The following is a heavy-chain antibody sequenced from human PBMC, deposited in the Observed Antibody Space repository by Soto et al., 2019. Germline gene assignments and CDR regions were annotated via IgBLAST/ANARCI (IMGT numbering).Heavy chain of an antibody. CDR3: PKDHPSGPYGDYLDY. Sequence: PGGSLRISCAACGFTFSSYGMHWVRQAPGKGLEWVAVISYDGSNKYYADSVKGRFTISRDNSKNTLYLQMNSLRAEDTAVYYCPKDHPSGPYGDYLDYWGQGTLVTVSS. V-gene: IGHV3-30*18. CDR1: GFTFSSYG. D-gene: IGHD4-17*01. CDR2: ISYDGSNK. J-gene: IGHJ4*02.